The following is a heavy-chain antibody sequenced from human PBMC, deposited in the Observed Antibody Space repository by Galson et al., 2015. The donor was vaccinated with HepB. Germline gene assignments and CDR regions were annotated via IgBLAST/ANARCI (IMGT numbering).Heavy chain of an antibody. D-gene: IGHD2-2*03. J-gene: IGHJ4*02. CDR1: GGSISSSSYY. Sequence: SETLSLTCTVSGGSISSSSYYWGWIRQPPGKGLEWIGSIYYSGSTYYNPSLKSRVTISVDTSKNQFSLKLSSVTAADTAVYYCAREAMDIVVVPAASLDYWGQGTLVTVSS. CDR3: AREAMDIVVVPAASLDY. CDR2: IYYSGST. V-gene: IGHV4-39*07.